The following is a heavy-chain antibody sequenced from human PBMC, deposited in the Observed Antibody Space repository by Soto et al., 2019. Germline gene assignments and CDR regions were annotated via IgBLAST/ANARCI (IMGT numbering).Heavy chain of an antibody. Sequence: EVQLLESGGHLVQPGGSLRLSCAASGFTFNTYTMNWVRQAPWKGLELVSGILGGNSGTYYADSVKGRFTISTDNSKNILFLQMNSLRDEDTAIYYCAKDRHPDGIWTFDFWGRGPLVTVSS. CDR2: ILGGNSGT. CDR3: AKDRHPDGIWTFDF. D-gene: IGHD2-15*01. CDR1: GFTFNTYT. V-gene: IGHV3-23*01. J-gene: IGHJ4*02.